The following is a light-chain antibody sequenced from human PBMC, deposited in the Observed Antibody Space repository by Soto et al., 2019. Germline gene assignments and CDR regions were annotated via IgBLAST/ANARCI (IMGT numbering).Light chain of an antibody. Sequence: QSVLTQPPSVTGAPGQRVTLSGTGSSSNIGAGFDAHWYQQFPGTAPKLLIYGNNNRPSGVPDRFSASKSGTSASLAITGLQAEDEADYYCQSYDSSLSAFVFGTGTKVTVL. J-gene: IGLJ1*01. CDR2: GNN. CDR1: SSNIGAGFD. CDR3: QSYDSSLSAFV. V-gene: IGLV1-40*01.